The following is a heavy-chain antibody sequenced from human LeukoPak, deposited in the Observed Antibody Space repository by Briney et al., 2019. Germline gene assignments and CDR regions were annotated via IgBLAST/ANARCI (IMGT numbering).Heavy chain of an antibody. CDR1: GGTFTSYV. J-gene: IGHJ3*02. D-gene: IGHD6-19*01. CDR2: ISAYNGNT. Sequence: ASVKVSCKASGGTFTSYVISWVRQAPGQELEWMGWISAYNGNTNYAQKLQGGVTMTTDTSTSTAYIELRSLRYDDTPVYYFARANMAVSVDALDIWGQGTMVSVSS. V-gene: IGHV1-18*01. CDR3: ARANMAVSVDALDI.